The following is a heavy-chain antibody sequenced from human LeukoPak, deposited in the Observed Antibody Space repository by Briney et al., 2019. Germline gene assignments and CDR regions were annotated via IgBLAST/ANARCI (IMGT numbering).Heavy chain of an antibody. CDR2: IYYSGSA. V-gene: IGHV4-59*01. CDR1: GGSISSYY. Sequence: SETLSLTCTVSGGSISSYYWSWIRQPPGKGLEWIGYIYYSGSANYNPSLKSRVTISIDTSKSQFSLKLSSVTAADTAIYYCAARGYSYVKFDYWGQGTLVTVSS. CDR3: AARGYSYVKFDY. J-gene: IGHJ4*02. D-gene: IGHD5-18*01.